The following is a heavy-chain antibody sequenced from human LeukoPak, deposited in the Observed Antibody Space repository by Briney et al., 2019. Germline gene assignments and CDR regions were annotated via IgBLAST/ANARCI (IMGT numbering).Heavy chain of an antibody. CDR1: GGSIRSSYYY. J-gene: IGHJ6*02. Sequence: SETLSLTCTVSGGSIRSSYYYWGWIRQPPGKGLEWIGSIYDSGSTYYNPSLKSRVTISVDTSKNQFSLKLNSVTAADTAVYYCARGPSYYDFWSGYYTPHNYYGMDVWGQGTTVTVSS. V-gene: IGHV4-39*01. CDR3: ARGPSYYDFWSGYYTPHNYYGMDV. CDR2: IYDSGST. D-gene: IGHD3-3*01.